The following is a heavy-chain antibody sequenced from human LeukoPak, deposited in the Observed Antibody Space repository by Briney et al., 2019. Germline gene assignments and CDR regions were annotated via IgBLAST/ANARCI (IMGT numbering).Heavy chain of an antibody. V-gene: IGHV3-48*03. D-gene: IGHD6-25*01. J-gene: IGHJ6*03. CDR3: ARDGTPNYSSGWVYMDV. CDR1: GFTFSSYE. Sequence: PGGSLRLSCVGSGFTFSSYEMNWVRQAPGKGLEWLSYIGSSDSTTHYADSVKGRFTISRDNAKNSLNLQMNSLRVEDTAVYYCARDGTPNYSSGWVYMDVWGEGTTVTISS. CDR2: IGSSDSTT.